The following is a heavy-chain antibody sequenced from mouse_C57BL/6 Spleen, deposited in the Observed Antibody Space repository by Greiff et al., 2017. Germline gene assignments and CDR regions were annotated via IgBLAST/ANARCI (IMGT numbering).Heavy chain of an antibody. D-gene: IGHD2-3*01. Sequence: QVQLQQSGAELVRPGASVTLSCKASGYTFTDYEMHWVKQTPGHGLEWIGAIDPETGGTAYNQKFKGKAILTADKSSSTAYMELRSLTSEDSAVYYCTDGYYTWFAYWGQGTLVTVSA. V-gene: IGHV1-15*01. CDR3: TDGYYTWFAY. CDR2: IDPETGGT. CDR1: GYTFTDYE. J-gene: IGHJ3*01.